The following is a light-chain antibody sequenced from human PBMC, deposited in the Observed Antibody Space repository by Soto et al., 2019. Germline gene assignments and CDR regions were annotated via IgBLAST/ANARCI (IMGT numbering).Light chain of an antibody. V-gene: IGKV3-15*01. CDR1: QSVSSN. CDR3: QQYNNWPLT. J-gene: IGKJ5*01. CDR2: GAS. Sequence: EIVMTQSPATLSVSPGERATLSCRASQSVSSNLAWYQQKPGQAPRLLISGASTRATDIPARFGGSGSGTEFTLTISSLQSEDFAVYYCQQYNNWPLTFGQGTRLEIK.